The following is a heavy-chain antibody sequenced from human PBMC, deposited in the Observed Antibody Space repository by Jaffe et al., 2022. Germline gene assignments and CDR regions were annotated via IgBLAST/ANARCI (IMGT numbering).Heavy chain of an antibody. CDR3: ARGSTVEVTGNRLQVAFDI. CDR2: IYTSGST. D-gene: IGHD2-21*02. V-gene: IGHV4-61*02. J-gene: IGHJ3*02. Sequence: QVQLQESGPGLVKPSQTLSLTCTVSGGSISSGSYYWSWIRQPAGKGLEWIGRIYTSGSTNYNPSLKSRVTISVDTSKNQFSLTLSSVTAADTAVYYCARGSTVEVTGNRLQVAFDIWGQGTMVTVSS. CDR1: GGSISSGSYY.